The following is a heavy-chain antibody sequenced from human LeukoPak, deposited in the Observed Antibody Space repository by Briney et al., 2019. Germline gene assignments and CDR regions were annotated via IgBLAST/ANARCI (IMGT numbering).Heavy chain of an antibody. CDR1: GGTFSSYA. CDR3: ARGDRGLRYFDWLSQPLDY. V-gene: IGHV1-69*13. CDR2: IIPIFGTA. Sequence: SVKVSCKASGGTFSSYAISWVRQAPGQGLEWMGGIIPIFGTANYAQKFQGRVTITADESTSTAYMELSSLRSEDTAVYYCARGDRGLRYFDWLSQPLDYWGQGTLVTVSS. J-gene: IGHJ4*02. D-gene: IGHD3-9*01.